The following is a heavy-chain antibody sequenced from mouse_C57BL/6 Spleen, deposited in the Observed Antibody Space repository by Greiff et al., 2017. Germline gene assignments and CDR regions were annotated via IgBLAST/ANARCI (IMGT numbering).Heavy chain of an antibody. CDR2: INYDGSST. Sequence: EVQVVESEGGLVQPGSSMKLSCTASGFTFSDYYMAWVRQVPEKGLEWVANINYDGSSTYYLDSLKSRFIISRDNAKNILYLQMSSLKSEDTATYYCAREYYYGSSYFDYWGQGTTLTVSS. V-gene: IGHV5-16*01. CDR3: AREYYYGSSYFDY. D-gene: IGHD1-1*01. CDR1: GFTFSDYY. J-gene: IGHJ2*01.